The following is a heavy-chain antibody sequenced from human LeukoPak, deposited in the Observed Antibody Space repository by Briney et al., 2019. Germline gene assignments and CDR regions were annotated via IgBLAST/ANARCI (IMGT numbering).Heavy chain of an antibody. CDR3: ARDRPIFSNLPI. CDR2: VYSGGTT. V-gene: IGHV3-66*01. Sequence: GGSLRLSCAASGFTVSDNYMSWVRQAPGKGLEWVSVVYSGGTTYYADSVKGRFTISRDNSKSTVYLQMNSLRAEDTAVYYCARDRPIFSNLPIWGQGTTVTVSS. D-gene: IGHD4-11*01. J-gene: IGHJ6*02. CDR1: GFTVSDNY.